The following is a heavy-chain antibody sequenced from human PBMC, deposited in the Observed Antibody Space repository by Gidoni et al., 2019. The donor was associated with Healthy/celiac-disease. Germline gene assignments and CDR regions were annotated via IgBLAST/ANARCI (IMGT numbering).Heavy chain of an antibody. CDR1: GFTFSSYA. Sequence: EVQLLESGGGLVQPGGSLRLSCAASGFTFSSYAMSWVRQAPGKGLGWVSVISGSGGSTYYADSVKGRFTISRDNSKNTLYLQMNSLRAEDTAVYYCAKDPSYYYYYGMDVWGQGTTVTVSS. CDR3: AKDPSYYYYYGMDV. CDR2: ISGSGGST. V-gene: IGHV3-23*01. J-gene: IGHJ6*02.